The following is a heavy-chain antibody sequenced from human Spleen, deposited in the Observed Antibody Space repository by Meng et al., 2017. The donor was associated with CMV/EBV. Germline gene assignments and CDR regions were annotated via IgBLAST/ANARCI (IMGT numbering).Heavy chain of an antibody. J-gene: IGHJ5*02. V-gene: IGHV4-59*01. CDR3: ARLQQQVVRGAGSWFDP. CDR2: IYDSGRT. CDR1: GGSISSYY. D-gene: IGHD6-13*01. Sequence: ESLKISCTVSGGSISSYYWSWIRQTPGKGLEWIGYIYDSGRTNYKPSLKSRVTISLDTSKNQFSLKLTSMTAADTAVYYCARLQQQVVRGAGSWFDPWGQGTLVTVSS.